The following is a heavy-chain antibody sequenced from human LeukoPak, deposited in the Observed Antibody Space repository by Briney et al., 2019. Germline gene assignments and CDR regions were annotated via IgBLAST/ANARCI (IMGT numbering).Heavy chain of an antibody. V-gene: IGHV3-48*02. D-gene: IGHD3-22*01. Sequence: GGSLRLSCAASGFTFSSYSMNWVRQAPGKGLEWVSYISRSTSTIYYADSVKGRFTISRDNAKSLLCLQMNSLRDEDTAVYFCARERDYHDSSGYYWGQGTLVTVSS. CDR3: ARERDYHDSSGYY. CDR1: GFTFSSYS. CDR2: ISRSTSTI. J-gene: IGHJ4*02.